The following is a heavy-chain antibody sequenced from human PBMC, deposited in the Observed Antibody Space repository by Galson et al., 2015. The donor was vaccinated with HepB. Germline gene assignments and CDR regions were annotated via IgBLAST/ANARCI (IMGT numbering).Heavy chain of an antibody. D-gene: IGHD6-13*01. CDR3: IRMADLSGYSSS. V-gene: IGHV3-73*01. Sequence: SLRLSCAGSGFTFSGSAMHWVRRASGKGLEWVGRIRSKASNYATAYAASLKGRFTISRDDSKNTAYLHMKSLKTEDTAVYYCIRMADLSGYSSSWGQGTPVTVSS. J-gene: IGHJ4*02. CDR1: GFTFSGSA. CDR2: IRSKASNYAT.